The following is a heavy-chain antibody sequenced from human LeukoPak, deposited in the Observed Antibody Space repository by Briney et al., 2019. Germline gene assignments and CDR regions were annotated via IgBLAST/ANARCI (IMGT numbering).Heavy chain of an antibody. V-gene: IGHV3-48*04. D-gene: IGHD4-17*01. Sequence: GGSLRLSCAASGFTFSSYSMNWVRQAPGKGLEWVSYISSSSSTIYYADSVKGRFTISRDNAKNSLYLQTNSLRAEDTAVYYCATLSPRYGDYPDYWGQGTLVTVSS. CDR3: ATLSPRYGDYPDY. J-gene: IGHJ4*02. CDR2: ISSSSSTI. CDR1: GFTFSSYS.